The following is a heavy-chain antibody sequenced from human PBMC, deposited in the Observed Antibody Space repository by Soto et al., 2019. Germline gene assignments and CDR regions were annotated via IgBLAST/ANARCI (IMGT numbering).Heavy chain of an antibody. CDR2: INHSGST. J-gene: IGHJ4*02. Sequence: QVQLQQWGAGLLKPSETLSLTCAVYGGSFSGYYWCWIRQPPGKGLEWIGEINHSGSTNYNPSLKSRVTLAVDTPKNQFSLKLSSVTAADTAVYYCASVRYDSSSCNFDYWGQGTLVTVSS. CDR1: GGSFSGYY. V-gene: IGHV4-34*01. CDR3: ASVRYDSSSCNFDY. D-gene: IGHD6-13*01.